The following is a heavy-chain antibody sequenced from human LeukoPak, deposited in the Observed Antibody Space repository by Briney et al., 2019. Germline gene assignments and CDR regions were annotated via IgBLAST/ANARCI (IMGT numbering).Heavy chain of an antibody. CDR1: GGSMSYYY. CDR3: ARITTVAGDYFDY. J-gene: IGHJ4*02. D-gene: IGHD4-23*01. CDR2: IYYSGST. V-gene: IGHV4-59*01. Sequence: SETLSLTCTVSGGSMSYYYWSWIRQLPGKGLEWIGYIYYSGSTNYNPSLKSRVTISVDTSKNQFSLKLSSVTAADTAVYYCARITTVAGDYFDYWGQGTLVTVSS.